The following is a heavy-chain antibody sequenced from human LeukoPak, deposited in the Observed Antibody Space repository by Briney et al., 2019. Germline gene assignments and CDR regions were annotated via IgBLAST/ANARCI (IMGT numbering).Heavy chain of an antibody. D-gene: IGHD6-13*01. CDR1: GGSISTSSYY. J-gene: IGHJ4*02. CDR2: IYYSGST. V-gene: IGHV4-39*07. CDR3: ARVKELAAAGVDY. Sequence: SETLSPTCTVSGGSISTSSYYWGWIRQPPGKGLEWIGSIYYSGSTYYNPSLKSRVTISVDTSKNQFSLKLSSVTAADTAVYYCARVKELAAAGVDYWGQGTLVTVSS.